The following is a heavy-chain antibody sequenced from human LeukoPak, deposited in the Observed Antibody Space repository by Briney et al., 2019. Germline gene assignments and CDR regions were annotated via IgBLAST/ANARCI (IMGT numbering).Heavy chain of an antibody. CDR1: GGSISSSSYY. Sequence: SETLSLTCSVSGGSISSSSYYWGWIRQPPGKGLEWIGSIYYSGSTYYNPSLKSRVTISVDTSKNQFSLKLSSVTAADTAVYYCARGELWFGEPHFDYWGQGTLVTVSS. CDR3: ARGELWFGEPHFDY. D-gene: IGHD3-10*01. J-gene: IGHJ4*02. V-gene: IGHV4-39*07. CDR2: IYYSGST.